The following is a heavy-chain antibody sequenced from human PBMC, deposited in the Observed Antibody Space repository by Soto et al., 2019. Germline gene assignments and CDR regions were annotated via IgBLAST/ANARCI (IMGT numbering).Heavy chain of an antibody. V-gene: IGHV4-31*03. CDR2: IYYSGST. Sequence: QVQLQESGPGLVKPSQTLSLTCTVSGGSISSGGYYWSWIRQHPGKGLEWIGSIYYSGSTYHNPSLQSRVTISVDTSQSPSSLKLSSVTAAHTAVYYCARGVLHWGQGTLVTVSS. CDR3: ARGVLH. CDR1: GGSISSGGYY. J-gene: IGHJ4*02. D-gene: IGHD3-16*01.